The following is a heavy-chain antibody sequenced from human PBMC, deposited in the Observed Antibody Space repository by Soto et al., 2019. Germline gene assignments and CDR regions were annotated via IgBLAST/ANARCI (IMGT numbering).Heavy chain of an antibody. CDR3: ATESYSSGWFDP. CDR2: ISAYNGNT. J-gene: IGHJ5*02. CDR1: GYTFTSYG. Sequence: ASVKVSCKASGYTFTSYGISWVRQAPGQGLEWMGWISAYNGNTNYAQKLQGRVTMTTDTSTSTAYMELRSLRSDDTAVYYCATESYSSGWFDPWGKGPLVTVSS. D-gene: IGHD5-18*01. V-gene: IGHV1-18*01.